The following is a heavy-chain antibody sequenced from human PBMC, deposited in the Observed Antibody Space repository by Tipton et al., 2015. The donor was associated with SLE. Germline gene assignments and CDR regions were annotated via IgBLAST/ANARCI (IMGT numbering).Heavy chain of an antibody. CDR3: ARRDSGSYHVLPHWYFDL. CDR2: IYPGDSDT. D-gene: IGHD1-26*01. V-gene: IGHV5-51*03. J-gene: IGHJ2*01. Sequence: QLVQSGAEVKKPGESLKISCKGSGYSFTSYWIGWVRQMPGKGLEWMGIIYPGDSDTRNSPSFQGQVPFSADKSISTAYLQWSSLKASDTAMYYCARRDSGSYHVLPHWYFDLWGRGTLVTVSS. CDR1: GYSFTSYW.